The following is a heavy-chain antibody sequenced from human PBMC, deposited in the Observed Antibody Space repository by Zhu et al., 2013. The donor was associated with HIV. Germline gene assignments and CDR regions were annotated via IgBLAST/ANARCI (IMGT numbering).Heavy chain of an antibody. V-gene: IGHV1-8*01. D-gene: IGHD2-15*01. Sequence: QVLLVQSGAEVKKPGASVKVSCKASGYIFTSLDINWVRRATGQGLEWMGWMNPNNGDTGYSQKFQGRVTMTRNTSTNTAYMELNSLRFEDTAVYYCARGTSDIVTYFYIDVWGKGTTVTVSS. CDR2: MNPNNGDT. CDR1: GYIFTSLD. CDR3: ARGTSDIVTYFYIDV. J-gene: IGHJ6*03.